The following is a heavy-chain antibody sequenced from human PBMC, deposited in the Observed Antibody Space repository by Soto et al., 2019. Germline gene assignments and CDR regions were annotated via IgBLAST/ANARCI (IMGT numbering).Heavy chain of an antibody. J-gene: IGHJ4*02. Sequence: PSETLSLTCTVSGGSISSGGYYWSWIRQHPGKGLEWIGYIYYSGSTYYNPSLKSRVTISVDTSKNQFSLKLSSVTAADTAVYYCARDRCGDPTSCFILDYWGQGTLVTVSS. V-gene: IGHV4-31*03. CDR3: ARDRCGDPTSCFILDY. CDR1: GGSISSGGYY. D-gene: IGHD2-2*01. CDR2: IYYSGST.